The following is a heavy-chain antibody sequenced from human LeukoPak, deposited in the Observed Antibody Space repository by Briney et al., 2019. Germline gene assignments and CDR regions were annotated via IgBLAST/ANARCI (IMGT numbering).Heavy chain of an antibody. D-gene: IGHD5-24*01. Sequence: SETLSLTCTVSVGSISSYYWSWIRQPPGKGLEWIGYIYYSGSTNYNPSLKSRVTISLDTSKNQSSLKLSSVTAADTAVYYCARDRSRDGYNLAYWGQGTLVTVSS. CDR1: VGSISSYY. CDR2: IYYSGST. J-gene: IGHJ4*02. CDR3: ARDRSRDGYNLAY. V-gene: IGHV4-59*01.